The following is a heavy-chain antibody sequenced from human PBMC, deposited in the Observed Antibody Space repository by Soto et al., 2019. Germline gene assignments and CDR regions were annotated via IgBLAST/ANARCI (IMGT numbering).Heavy chain of an antibody. CDR2: IYYSGST. CDR3: ARPYSGYDLYYYYMDV. J-gene: IGHJ6*03. D-gene: IGHD5-12*01. Sequence: PSETLSLTCTVSGGSISSSSYYWGWIRQPPGEGLEWIGSIYYSGSTYYNPSLKSRVTISVDTSKNQFSLKLSSVTAADTAVYYCARPYSGYDLYYYYMDVWGKGTTVTVSS. CDR1: GGSISSSSYY. V-gene: IGHV4-39*01.